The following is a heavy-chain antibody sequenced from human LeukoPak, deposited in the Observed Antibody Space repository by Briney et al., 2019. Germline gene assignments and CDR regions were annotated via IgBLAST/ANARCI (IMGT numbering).Heavy chain of an antibody. CDR3: AKAQIYYGDFASLGHPDY. Sequence: PGGSLRLSCAASGFTFSSYAMTWVRQAPGKGLEWVSIISGSGGSTYYADSVKGRFTISRDNSKNTLYLQMNSQRAEDTAVYYYAKAQIYYGDFASLGHPDYWGQGTLVTVSS. CDR2: ISGSGGST. D-gene: IGHD4-17*01. J-gene: IGHJ4*02. CDR1: GFTFSSYA. V-gene: IGHV3-23*01.